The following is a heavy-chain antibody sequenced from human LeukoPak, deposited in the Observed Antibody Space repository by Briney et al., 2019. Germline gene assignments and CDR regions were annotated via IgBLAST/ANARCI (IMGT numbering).Heavy chain of an antibody. CDR3: ARVRNDDLFDY. J-gene: IGHJ4*02. Sequence: ASVKVSCKASGGTFSSYAITWVRQAPGQGLEWMGGIIPIFDIPHYAQKFQGRVTITADESTSTAYMELSSLRSEDTAVYYCARVRNDDLFDYWGQGTLVTVSS. D-gene: IGHD1-1*01. CDR1: GGTFSSYA. CDR2: IIPIFDIP. V-gene: IGHV1-69*13.